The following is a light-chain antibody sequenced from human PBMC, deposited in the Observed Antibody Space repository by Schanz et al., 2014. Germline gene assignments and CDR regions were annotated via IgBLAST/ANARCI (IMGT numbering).Light chain of an antibody. CDR1: QSVSSSY. Sequence: ESVLTQSPGTLSLSPGERATLSCRASQSVSSSYLAWYQQKPGQAPRLLIYGESSRATGIPDRFSGSGSGTDFTLTISSLEPEDFAVYYCQQRRNWPITFGQGTRLEIK. CDR2: GES. V-gene: IGKV3D-20*02. J-gene: IGKJ5*01. CDR3: QQRRNWPIT.